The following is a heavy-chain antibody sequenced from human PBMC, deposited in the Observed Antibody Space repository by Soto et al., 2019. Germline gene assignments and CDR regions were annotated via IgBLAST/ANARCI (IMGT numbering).Heavy chain of an antibody. D-gene: IGHD1-26*01. V-gene: IGHV1-24*01. CDR3: AIPDNPNIDPGRDFFDY. CDR2: FDPEDGET. Sequence: GASVKVSCKVSGYTLTELSMHWVRQAPGKGLEWMGSFDPEDGETIYAQKFQGRITITADKSTSTAYMELSSLRSEDTAVFYCAIPDNPNIDPGRDFFDYWGQGTLVTVSS. CDR1: GYTLTELS. J-gene: IGHJ4*02.